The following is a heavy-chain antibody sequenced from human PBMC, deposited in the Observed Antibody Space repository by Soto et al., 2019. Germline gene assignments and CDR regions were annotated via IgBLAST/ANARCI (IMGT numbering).Heavy chain of an antibody. CDR2: IYWDDDK. CDR3: AHLYYYDSSGYYPFDY. Sequence: QITLKESGPTLVKPTQTLTLTCTFSGFSLSTSGVGVGWIRQPPGKALEWLALIYWDDDKRYSPSLKSRLTITQDTSKNHVVLTMTNMDPVDTATYYCAHLYYYDSSGYYPFDYWGQGTLVTVSS. J-gene: IGHJ4*02. CDR1: GFSLSTSGVG. V-gene: IGHV2-5*02. D-gene: IGHD3-22*01.